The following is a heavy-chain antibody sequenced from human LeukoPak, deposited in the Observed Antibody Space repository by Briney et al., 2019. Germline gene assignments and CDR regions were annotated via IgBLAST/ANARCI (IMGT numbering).Heavy chain of an antibody. V-gene: IGHV1-69*13. CDR1: GGTFTSYA. CDR2: IIPIFGTA. D-gene: IGHD2-2*01. J-gene: IGHJ6*02. Sequence: ASVKVSCKASGGTFTSYAISWVRQAPGQGLEWMGGIIPIFGTANYAQKFQGRVTITADESTSTAYMELSSLRSEDTAVYYCARAGDIVVVQAAGHYYYYGMDVWGQGTTVTVSS. CDR3: ARAGDIVVVQAAGHYYYYGMDV.